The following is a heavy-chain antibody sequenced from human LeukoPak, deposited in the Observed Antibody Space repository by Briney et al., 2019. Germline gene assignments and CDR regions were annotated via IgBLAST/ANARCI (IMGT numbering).Heavy chain of an antibody. CDR2: ISYDGSNK. D-gene: IGHD3-22*01. J-gene: IGHJ4*02. CDR1: GFTFSSYG. CDR3: ARGGRYDSSGYLHYFDY. V-gene: IGHV3-30*03. Sequence: GRSLRLSCAASGFTFSSYGTHWVRQAPGKGLEWVAVISYDGSNKYYADSVKGRFTISRDNSKNTLYLQMNSLRAEDTAVYYCARGGRYDSSGYLHYFDYWGQGTLVTVSS.